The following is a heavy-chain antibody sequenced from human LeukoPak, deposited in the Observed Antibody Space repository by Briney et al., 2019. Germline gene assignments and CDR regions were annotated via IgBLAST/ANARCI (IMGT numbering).Heavy chain of an antibody. J-gene: IGHJ4*02. D-gene: IGHD3-22*01. CDR2: TSGNGHQT. Sequence: GGSLRLSCSASGFTFSRFAMTWVRQLPGRGLEWVSSTSGNGHQTYYADSVKGRFSVSRDNSKNILYLQMDSLRADDSALYYCAKDANYYDSSGYLIPFDYWGQGTLVTVSS. V-gene: IGHV3-23*01. CDR3: AKDANYYDSSGYLIPFDY. CDR1: GFTFSRFA.